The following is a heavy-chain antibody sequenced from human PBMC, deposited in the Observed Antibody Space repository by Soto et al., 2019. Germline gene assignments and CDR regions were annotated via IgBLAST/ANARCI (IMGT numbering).Heavy chain of an antibody. V-gene: IGHV4-39*01. D-gene: IGHD2-15*01. J-gene: IGHJ4*02. CDR1: GGSTSSSSYY. CDR2: IYYSGST. CDR3: ARHVLYAGGYDEFDY. Sequence: PSETLSLTCTVSGGSTSSSSYYWGWIRQPPGRGLEWIGSIYYSGSTYYNPSLKSRVTISLDTSKNQFSLRLSSVTAADTAVYYCARHVLYAGGYDEFDYWGQGTLVTVSS.